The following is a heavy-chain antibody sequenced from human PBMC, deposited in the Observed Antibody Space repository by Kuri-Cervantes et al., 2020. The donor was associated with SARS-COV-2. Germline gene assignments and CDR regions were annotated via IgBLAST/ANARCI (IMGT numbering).Heavy chain of an antibody. J-gene: IGHJ4*02. CDR1: GFSFSRFP. V-gene: IGHV3-30*03. CDR2: ISTDGNKR. CDR3: ARCARLRWDFDY. D-gene: IGHD4-23*01. Sequence: AGSLRLSCAASGFSFSRFPMHWVRHPPGKGLEWVALISTDGNKRYYGDFVKGRFTLSRDNAKNSLYLQMTSLRAEDTAVYYCARCARLRWDFDYWGQGTLVTVSS.